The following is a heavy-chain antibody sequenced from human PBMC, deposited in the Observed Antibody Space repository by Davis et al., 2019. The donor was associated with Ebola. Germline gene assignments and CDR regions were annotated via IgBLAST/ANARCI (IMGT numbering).Heavy chain of an antibody. D-gene: IGHD2-21*01. J-gene: IGHJ4*02. V-gene: IGHV3-74*01. CDR1: GLTFNIYW. Sequence: GESLKISCAASGLTFNIYWMHWVRQAPGKGLVWVSRINSDGSRTTYADSVKGRCTISRDNAKHTLYLQMNSLRAEDTAVYYCATANRAISGYWGQGTLVTVSS. CDR2: INSDGSRT. CDR3: ATANRAISGY.